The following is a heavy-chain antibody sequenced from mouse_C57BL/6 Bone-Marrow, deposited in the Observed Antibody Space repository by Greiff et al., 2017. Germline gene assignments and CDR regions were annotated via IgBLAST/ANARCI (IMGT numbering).Heavy chain of an antibody. D-gene: IGHD3-2*02. J-gene: IGHJ2*01. CDR2: IYPGSGST. V-gene: IGHV1-55*01. CDR1: GYTFTSYW. Sequence: QVHVKQPGAELVKPGASVKMSCKASGYTFTSYWITWVKQRPGQGLEWIGDIYPGSGSTNYNEKFKSKATLTVDTSSSTAYMQLSSLTSEDSAVDYWARAAQATDDFDYGGQGHPPTVSS. CDR3: ARAAQATDDFDY.